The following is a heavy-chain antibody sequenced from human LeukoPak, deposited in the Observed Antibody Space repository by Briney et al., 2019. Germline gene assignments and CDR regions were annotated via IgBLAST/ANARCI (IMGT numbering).Heavy chain of an antibody. Sequence: WASVKVSCKASGYTFTSYGISWVRQAPGQGLEWMGWISVDNGNTNYAQKVQGRLTLTTDTSTSTIYMELRSLRCDDTAVYYCAKGRVVYYDTTGYRPDDSFDIWGQGTMVTVSS. CDR3: AKGRVVYYDTTGYRPDDSFDI. D-gene: IGHD3-22*01. CDR1: GYTFTSYG. V-gene: IGHV1-18*01. J-gene: IGHJ3*02. CDR2: ISVDNGNT.